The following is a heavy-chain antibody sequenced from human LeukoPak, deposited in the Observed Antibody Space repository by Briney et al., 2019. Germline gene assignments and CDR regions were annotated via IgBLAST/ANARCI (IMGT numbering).Heavy chain of an antibody. D-gene: IGHD6-6*01. Sequence: GGSLRLSCAASGFTFSSYNMNWVRQAPGKGLEWVSSMSINSGLKYHADSVKGRFTISRDNAKNSLYLQMNSLRAEDTAVYYCAREFEYRTSGAGYWGQGTLVTVSS. V-gene: IGHV3-21*01. CDR1: GFTFSSYN. J-gene: IGHJ4*02. CDR2: MSINSGLK. CDR3: AREFEYRTSGAGY.